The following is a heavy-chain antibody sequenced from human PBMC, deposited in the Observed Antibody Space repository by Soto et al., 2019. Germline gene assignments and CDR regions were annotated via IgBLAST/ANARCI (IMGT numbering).Heavy chain of an antibody. Sequence: GASVKVSCKASGGTFSSHAISWVRQAPGQGLEWMGGIIPIFGTANYAQKFQGRVTITADKSTSTAYMELSSLRSEDTAVYYCARKACGGDCWIDYWGQGTLVTVYS. CDR3: ARKACGGDCWIDY. J-gene: IGHJ4*02. V-gene: IGHV1-69*06. CDR1: GGTFSSHA. D-gene: IGHD2-21*02. CDR2: IIPIFGTA.